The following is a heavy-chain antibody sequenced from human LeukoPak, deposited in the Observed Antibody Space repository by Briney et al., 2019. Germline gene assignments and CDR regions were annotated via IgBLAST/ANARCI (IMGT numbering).Heavy chain of an antibody. Sequence: GESLKISCEGSGYSFSNYWIGWVRQMPGKGLEWMGIIYPADSDTRYSPSFQGQVTISADKSISTAYLQWSSLKASDTAMYYCAGRGTGTTLAFDYWGQGTLVTVSS. J-gene: IGHJ4*02. CDR3: AGRGTGTTLAFDY. CDR1: GYSFSNYW. CDR2: IYPADSDT. D-gene: IGHD1-1*01. V-gene: IGHV5-51*01.